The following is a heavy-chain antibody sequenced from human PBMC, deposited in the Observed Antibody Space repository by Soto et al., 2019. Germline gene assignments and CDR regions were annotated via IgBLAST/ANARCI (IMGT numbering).Heavy chain of an antibody. D-gene: IGHD5-12*01. Sequence: PGGNPRLSCAASGFTFSSYAMSWVRQAPGKGLEWVSAISGSGGSTYYADSVKGRFTISRDNSKNTLYLQMNSLRAEDTAVYYCVKVGGYSGPRLFGYCGQRYLVIVSS. CDR2: ISGSGGST. V-gene: IGHV3-23*01. CDR3: VKVGGYSGPRLFGY. J-gene: IGHJ1*01. CDR1: GFTFSSYA.